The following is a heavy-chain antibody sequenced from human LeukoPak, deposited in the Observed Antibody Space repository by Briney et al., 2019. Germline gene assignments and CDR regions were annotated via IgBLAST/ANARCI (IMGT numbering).Heavy chain of an antibody. CDR1: GASISSSSYY. J-gene: IGHJ5*02. V-gene: IGHV4-39*01. Sequence: PSETLSLTCTVSGASISSSSYYWGWLRQPPGTGLEWIGSSYYSGSTSYNPSLKSRVTISVDTSKNQFSLKLSSVTAADTAVYYCARHQYWFDPWGQGTLVTVSS. CDR2: SYYSGST. CDR3: ARHQYWFDP.